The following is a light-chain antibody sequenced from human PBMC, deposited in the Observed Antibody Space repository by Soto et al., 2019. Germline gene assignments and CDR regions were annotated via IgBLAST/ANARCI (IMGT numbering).Light chain of an antibody. J-gene: IGLJ1*01. CDR1: SSDVGSYNL. CDR3: CSYAGSNYV. CDR2: EVS. V-gene: IGLV2-23*02. Sequence: QSALTQPASVSGSPGQSITISCTGTSSDVGSYNLVSWYQQHPGKAPKLMIFEVSKRPSGVSNRFSGSKSGNTASLTICGLQAEDEADYYCCSYAGSNYVFGTGTKLTVL.